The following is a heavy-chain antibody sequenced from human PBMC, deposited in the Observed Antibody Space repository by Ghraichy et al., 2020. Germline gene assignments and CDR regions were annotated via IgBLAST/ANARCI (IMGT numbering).Heavy chain of an antibody. CDR3: ARDGLELRFRGRIFDY. V-gene: IGHV1-18*04. D-gene: IGHD1-7*01. CDR1: GYTFTSYG. J-gene: IGHJ4*02. CDR2: ISAYNGNT. Sequence: ASVKVSCKASGYTFTSYGISWVRQAPGQGLEWMGWISAYNGNTNYAQKLQGRVTMTTDTSTSTAYMELRSLRSDDTAVYYCARDGLELRFRGRIFDYWGQGTLVTVSS.